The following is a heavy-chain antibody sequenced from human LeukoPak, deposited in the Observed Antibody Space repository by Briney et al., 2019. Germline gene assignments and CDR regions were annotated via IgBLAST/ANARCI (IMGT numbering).Heavy chain of an antibody. CDR3: AKDSDYGDYGGPFDI. CDR1: GFTFSSYG. V-gene: IGHV3-33*06. D-gene: IGHD4-17*01. CDR2: IWYDGSNK. Sequence: PGGSLRLSCAASGFTFSSYGMHWVRQAPGKGLECVAVIWYDGSNKYYADSVKGRFTISRDNSKNTLYLQMNSLRAEDTAVYYCAKDSDYGDYGGPFDIWGQGIMVTVSS. J-gene: IGHJ3*02.